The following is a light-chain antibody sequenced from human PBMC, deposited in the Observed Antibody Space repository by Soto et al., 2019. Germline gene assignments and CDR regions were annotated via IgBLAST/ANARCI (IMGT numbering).Light chain of an antibody. V-gene: IGKV3D-15*01. CDR1: QSVSRD. CDR2: DIS. CDR3: QQYNDWPLT. Sequence: EIVMTQSPATLSVSPGERATLSCRASQSVSRDLAWYQQKPGQAPRLLIYDISTRATGIPTRFSGSGSGTEFTLTISSLQSVDFAVYYCQQYNDWPLTFGGGTKVEIK. J-gene: IGKJ4*01.